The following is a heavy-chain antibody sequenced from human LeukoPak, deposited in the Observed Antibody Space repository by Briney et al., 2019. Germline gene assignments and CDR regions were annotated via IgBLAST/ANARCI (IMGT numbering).Heavy chain of an antibody. CDR3: AKASGWPYYFDY. CDR2: ISGSGGST. D-gene: IGHD6-19*01. Sequence: GGSLRLSCAASGFTFSSYAMSWVRQAPGKGLEWVSAISGSGGSTYYADSVKGRFTISRDSSKNTLYLQMNSLRAEDTAVYYCAKASGWPYYFDYWGQGTLVTVSS. CDR1: GFTFSSYA. J-gene: IGHJ4*02. V-gene: IGHV3-23*01.